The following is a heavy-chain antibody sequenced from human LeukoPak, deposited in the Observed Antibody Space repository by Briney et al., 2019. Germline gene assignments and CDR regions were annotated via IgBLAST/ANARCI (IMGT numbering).Heavy chain of an antibody. J-gene: IGHJ4*02. D-gene: IGHD6-13*01. CDR2: INPSGGST. Sequence: ASVKVSCKASGYTFTSYYMHWVRQAPGQGLEWMGIINPSGGSTSYAQKFQGRVTMTRDTSTSTVYMELSSLRSEDTAVYYCARDRDRDLNGYSSSGFDYWGQGTLVTVSS. CDR3: ARDRDRDLNGYSSSGFDY. V-gene: IGHV1-46*01. CDR1: GYTFTSYY.